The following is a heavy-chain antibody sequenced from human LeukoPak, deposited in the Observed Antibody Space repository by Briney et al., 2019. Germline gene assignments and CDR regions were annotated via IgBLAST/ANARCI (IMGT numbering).Heavy chain of an antibody. V-gene: IGHV1-69*05. CDR2: IIPMFDTA. CDR1: GGTFSSYP. D-gene: IGHD3-16*01. CDR3: AREGGNSQSGAFDI. Sequence: GASVTVSFTASGGTFSSYPISWVRQAPGQGLEWMGGIIPMFDTANYSQKFQGRVTITTDESTSTAYMELSSLRTEDTAVYYCAREGGNSQSGAFDIWGQGTMVTVSS. J-gene: IGHJ3*02.